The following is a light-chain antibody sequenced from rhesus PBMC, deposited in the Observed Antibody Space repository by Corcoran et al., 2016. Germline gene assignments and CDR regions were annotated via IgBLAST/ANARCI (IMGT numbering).Light chain of an antibody. CDR3: QVWHINSDQYI. CDR1: NFGSEV. J-gene: IGLJ1*01. CDR2: YDK. Sequence: SYDLTQAPSVSGSPGQTAKSTRGGGNFGSEVVNWYQQKPPQAPVVVIYYDKERPPGIPERFSGSKSGNTATLTISGVEAGDEADYYCQVWHINSDQYIFGGGTRLTVL. V-gene: IGLV3-44*01.